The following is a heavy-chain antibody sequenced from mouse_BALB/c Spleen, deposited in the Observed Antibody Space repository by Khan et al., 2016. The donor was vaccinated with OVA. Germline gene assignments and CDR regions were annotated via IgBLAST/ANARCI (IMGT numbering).Heavy chain of an antibody. CDR2: INTYTGEP. CDR1: GHTFTNFG. J-gene: IGHJ4*01. V-gene: IGHV9-3-1*01. CDR3: ARPPSFSYDMDN. Sequence: QIQLVQSGPELKKPGETVKISCKASGHTFTNFGMNWVKQAPGKGLKWMGWINTYTGEPTYADDFNGRFAFSLEASASTAYLQINNLTNEDTATYFCARPPSFSYDMDNWGQGTSVTVSS.